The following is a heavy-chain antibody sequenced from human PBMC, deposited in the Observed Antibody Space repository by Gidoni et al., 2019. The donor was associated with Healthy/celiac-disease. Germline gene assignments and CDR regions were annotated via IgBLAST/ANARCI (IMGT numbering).Heavy chain of an antibody. CDR1: GFTFSSYY. CDR2: ISGSGGST. D-gene: IGHD2-2*01. J-gene: IGHJ4*02. CDR3: AKGAMVVVVPAAKGFDY. Sequence: EVQLLESGGGLVQPGGSLRLSCAASGFTFSSYYMSWVRQAPGKGLEWVSAISGSGGSTYYADSVKGRFTISRDNSKNTLYLQMNSLRAEDTAVYYCAKGAMVVVVPAAKGFDYWGQGTLVTVSS. V-gene: IGHV3-23*01.